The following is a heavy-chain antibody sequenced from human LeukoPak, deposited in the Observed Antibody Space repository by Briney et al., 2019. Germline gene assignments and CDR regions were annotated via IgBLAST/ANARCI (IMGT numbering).Heavy chain of an antibody. J-gene: IGHJ4*02. CDR2: INHSGST. CDR1: GGSFSGYY. D-gene: IGHD5-12*01. V-gene: IGHV4-34*01. Sequence: SETLSLTCAVYGGSFSGYYWSWIRQPPGKGLEWIGEINHSGSTNYNPSLKSRVTISVDTSKNQSSLKLSSVTAADTAVYYCARDQGYGRGYSGYDLVVGGGIDYWSQGTLVTVSS. CDR3: ARDQGYGRGYSGYDLVVGGGIDY.